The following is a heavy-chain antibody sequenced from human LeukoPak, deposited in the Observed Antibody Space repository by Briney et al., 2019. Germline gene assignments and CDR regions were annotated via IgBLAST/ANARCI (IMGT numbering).Heavy chain of an antibody. V-gene: IGHV3-21*01. D-gene: IGHD3-10*01. J-gene: IGHJ4*02. CDR1: GFSFSNAW. CDR2: ISSSSSYM. CDR3: ASAMARGVITLPSDY. Sequence: PGGSLRLSCAASGFSFSNAWMSWVRQAPGKGLEWVSSISSSSSYMYYADSVKGRFTISRDNAKNSLYLQLNSLRGEDTAIYYCASAMARGVITLPSDYWGQGTLVTVSS.